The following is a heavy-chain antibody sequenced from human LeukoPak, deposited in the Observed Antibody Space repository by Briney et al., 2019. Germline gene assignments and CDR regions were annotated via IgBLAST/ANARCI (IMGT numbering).Heavy chain of an antibody. CDR3: ARRDRRYWYFDV. CDR1: AYSIGSSNW. V-gene: IGHV4-28*01. Sequence: SESLSLTCAVSAYSIGSSNWWGWIRQPPGKGLEWIGYIYYSGSTYYNPSLKSRVTMSVDTSKNQFSLKLSYVTDVDTDVHFCARRDRRYWYFDVRVRGTMVTVSS. CDR2: IYYSGST. J-gene: IGHJ2*01.